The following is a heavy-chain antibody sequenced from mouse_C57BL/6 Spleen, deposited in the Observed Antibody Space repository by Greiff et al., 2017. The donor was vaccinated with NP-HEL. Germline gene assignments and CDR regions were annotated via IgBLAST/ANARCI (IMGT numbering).Heavy chain of an antibody. CDR1: GYAFSSYW. Sequence: VQLQESGAELVKPGASVKISCKASGYAFSSYWMNWVKQRPGKGLEWIGQLYPGDGDPNYNGKFKGKATLTADKSSSTAYMQLSSLTSEDSAVYFCSRSYYSNDGYFDVWGTGTTVTVSS. CDR3: SRSYYSNDGYFDV. D-gene: IGHD2-5*01. CDR2: LYPGDGDP. J-gene: IGHJ1*03. V-gene: IGHV1-80*01.